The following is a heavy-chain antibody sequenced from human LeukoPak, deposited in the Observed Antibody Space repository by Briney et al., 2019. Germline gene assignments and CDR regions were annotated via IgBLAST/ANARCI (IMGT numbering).Heavy chain of an antibody. CDR2: IRYDGSNK. Sequence: GGSLRLSCAASGFTFSSYGMHWVRQAPGKGLEWVAFIRYDGSNKYYADSVKGRSTISRDNSKNTLYLQMNSLRAEDTAVYYCAKSFGVVIDYYYYYMDVWGKGTTVTVSS. CDR3: AKSFGVVIDYYYYYMDV. V-gene: IGHV3-30*02. J-gene: IGHJ6*03. CDR1: GFTFSSYG. D-gene: IGHD3-3*01.